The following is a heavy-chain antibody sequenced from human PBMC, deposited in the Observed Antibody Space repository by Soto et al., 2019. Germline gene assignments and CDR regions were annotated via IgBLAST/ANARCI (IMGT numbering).Heavy chain of an antibody. V-gene: IGHV3-48*03. CDR2: ISSSGSTT. CDR1: GFTFSSYE. J-gene: IGHJ4*02. CDR3: ARGRTGGFC. D-gene: IGHD7-27*01. Sequence: EVQLVESGGGLVQPGGSLRLSCAASGFTFSSYEMNWVRQAPGKGLEWVSYISSSGSTTYYAASVKGRFTISGDNAENSLYLQMDSLRAEDTAVYYCARGRTGGFCWGQGTLVAVSS.